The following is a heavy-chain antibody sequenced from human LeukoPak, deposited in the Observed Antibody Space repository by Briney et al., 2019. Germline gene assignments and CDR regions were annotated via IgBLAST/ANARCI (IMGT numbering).Heavy chain of an antibody. D-gene: IGHD1-1*01. CDR3: ARHVATGATDAFDF. CDR1: GGSISSYY. Sequence: SETLSLTCTVSGGSISSYYWTWIRQPPGEGLEWIGYIYYSGSTNYHPSLKSRLTISVDTSKNQFSLKLSSVTAAATAVYYCARHVATGATDAFDFWGRGTMVTVSS. J-gene: IGHJ3*01. V-gene: IGHV4-59*08. CDR2: IYYSGST.